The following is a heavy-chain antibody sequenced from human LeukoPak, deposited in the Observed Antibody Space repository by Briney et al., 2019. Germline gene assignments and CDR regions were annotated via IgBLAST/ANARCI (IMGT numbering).Heavy chain of an antibody. Sequence: SVKVSFKASGGTFSSYAISWVRQAPGQGLEWMGRIIPILGIANYAQKFQGRVTITADKSTSTAYMELSSLRSEDTAVYYCASGGCGGDCWGWGQGTLVTVSS. D-gene: IGHD2-21*02. J-gene: IGHJ4*02. V-gene: IGHV1-69*04. CDR1: GGTFSSYA. CDR3: ASGGCGGDCWG. CDR2: IIPILGIA.